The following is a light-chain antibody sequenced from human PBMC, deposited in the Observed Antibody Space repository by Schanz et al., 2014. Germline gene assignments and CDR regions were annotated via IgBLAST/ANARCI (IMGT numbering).Light chain of an antibody. Sequence: EIVMTQSPAALSVSPGERVTLSCRASQSIGDKLAWYQHKWGQAPRLLIYGASTRGIGIPGRFSGSGSGTEFTLTISSLESEDFAVYYCQQYANSPLTFGGGTKVEIK. CDR3: QQYANSPLT. CDR1: QSIGDK. CDR2: GAS. J-gene: IGKJ4*01. V-gene: IGKV3D-15*02.